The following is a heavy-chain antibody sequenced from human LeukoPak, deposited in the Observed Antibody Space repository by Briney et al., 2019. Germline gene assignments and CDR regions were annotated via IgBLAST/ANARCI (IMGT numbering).Heavy chain of an antibody. Sequence: SETLSLTCAVYGGSFSGYYWSWIRQPPGKGLEWIGEINHSGSTNYNPSLKSRVTISVDTSKNQFSLKLSSVTAADTAVYYCARDPAAMGPYFDYWGQGTLSPSPQ. CDR2: INHSGST. CDR1: GGSFSGYY. J-gene: IGHJ4*02. V-gene: IGHV4-34*01. CDR3: ARDPAAMGPYFDY. D-gene: IGHD5-18*01.